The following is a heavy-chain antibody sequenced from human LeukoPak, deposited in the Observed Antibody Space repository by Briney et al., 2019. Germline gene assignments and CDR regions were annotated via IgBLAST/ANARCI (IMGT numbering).Heavy chain of an antibody. Sequence: SETLSLTCTVSGGSIRGYYWTWIRQPPGEGLEWIGYIFYTGNTNYNPFLSSRLTLSVDAPNNQFALTLRSATAANTAIYYCARLGHCSGGSCYFSDWGLGTLVTVAS. CDR3: ARLGHCSGGSCYFSD. V-gene: IGHV4-59*08. D-gene: IGHD2-15*01. J-gene: IGHJ4*02. CDR1: GGSIRGYY. CDR2: IFYTGNT.